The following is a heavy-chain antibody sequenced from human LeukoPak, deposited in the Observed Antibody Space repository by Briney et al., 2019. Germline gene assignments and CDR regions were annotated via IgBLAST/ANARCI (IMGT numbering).Heavy chain of an antibody. CDR2: ISSSSSSYI. J-gene: IGHJ4*02. Sequence: GGSLRLSCAASGFTFSSYSMNWVRQAPGKGLEWVSSISSSSSSYIYYADSVKGRFTISRDNAKNSLYLQMNSLRAEDTAVYYCARVVTMVQGVIGDYWGQGTLVTVSS. D-gene: IGHD3-10*01. V-gene: IGHV3-21*01. CDR3: ARVVTMVQGVIGDY. CDR1: GFTFSSYS.